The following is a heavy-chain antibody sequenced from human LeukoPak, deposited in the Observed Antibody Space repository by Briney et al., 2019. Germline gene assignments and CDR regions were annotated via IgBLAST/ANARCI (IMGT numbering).Heavy chain of an antibody. D-gene: IGHD6-19*01. J-gene: IGHJ4*02. CDR1: GYTFTSYA. Sequence: ASVKVSCKASGYTFTSYAMHWVRQAPGQRLEWMGWINAGNGNTKYSQEFQGRVTITRDTSASTAYMELSSLTSEDMAVYYCARGSSGWSPFDYWGQGTLVTVSS. CDR3: ARGSSGWSPFDY. CDR2: INAGNGNT. V-gene: IGHV1-3*03.